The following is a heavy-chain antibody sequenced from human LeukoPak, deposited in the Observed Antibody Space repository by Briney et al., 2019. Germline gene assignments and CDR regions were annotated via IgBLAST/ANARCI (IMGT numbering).Heavy chain of an antibody. CDR2: TSGSGGST. V-gene: IGHV3-23*01. CDR3: AKTHCSGSSCYGSGYYYYGMDV. J-gene: IGHJ6*02. Sequence: GGSLRLSCAASGFTFSSYAMSWVRQAPGKGLEWVSATSGSGGSTYYADSVKGRFTISRDNSKNTLYLQMNSLRAEDTAVYYCAKTHCSGSSCYGSGYYYYGMDVWGQGTTVTVSS. CDR1: GFTFSSYA. D-gene: IGHD2-15*01.